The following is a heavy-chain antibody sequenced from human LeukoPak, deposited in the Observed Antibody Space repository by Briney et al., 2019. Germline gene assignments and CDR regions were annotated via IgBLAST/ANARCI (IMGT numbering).Heavy chain of an antibody. CDR3: AREMTIITYSFDS. CDR1: GFTFSSYA. J-gene: IGHJ4*02. D-gene: IGHD5-24*01. V-gene: IGHV3-23*01. Sequence: GGSLRLSCAASGFTFSSYAMGWVRQAPGKGLEWVSAISETGGTIHYADSVRGRFIISRDNSKNTLYLQMNSLRAEDTAVYYCAREMTIITYSFDSWGQGTLVTVSS. CDR2: ISETGGTI.